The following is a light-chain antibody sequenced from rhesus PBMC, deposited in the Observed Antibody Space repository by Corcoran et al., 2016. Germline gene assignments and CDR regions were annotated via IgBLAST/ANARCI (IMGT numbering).Light chain of an antibody. CDR1: EGISNY. Sequence: DIVMTQSPAFVSVTPGEKVTITCQASEGISNYLHWYQQKQDQAPKLFIQYASQSISGVPSSFTGIGSWTYFTFTISSLEVEDAATYYCQQGNKHPLTFGGVTKVEIK. CDR3: QQGNKHPLT. V-gene: IGKV6-47*02. CDR2: YAS. J-gene: IGKJ4*01.